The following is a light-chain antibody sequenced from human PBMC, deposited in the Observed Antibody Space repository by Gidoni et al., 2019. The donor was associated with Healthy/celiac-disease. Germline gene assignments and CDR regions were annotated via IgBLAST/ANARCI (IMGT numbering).Light chain of an antibody. V-gene: IGLV2-11*01. CDR2: DVS. Sequence: QSALTQPRSVSGSPGQSVTISCTGTISDVGGYNYVSWYQQHPGKAPKLMIYDVSKRPSGVPDRFSGSKSGNTSSLTISGLQAEDEADYYCCSYAGSYTLFGGGTKLTVL. CDR3: CSYAGSYTL. CDR1: ISDVGGYNY. J-gene: IGLJ2*01.